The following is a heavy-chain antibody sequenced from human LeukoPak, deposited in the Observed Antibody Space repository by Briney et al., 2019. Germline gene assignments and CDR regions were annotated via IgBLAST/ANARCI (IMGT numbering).Heavy chain of an antibody. V-gene: IGHV3-74*01. CDR1: GFTFSSYW. CDR3: AREDCSSTSCYRGNDY. D-gene: IGHD2-2*02. Sequence: PGGSLRLSCAASGFTFSSYWMHWIRQAPGKGLVWVSRINSDGSSTSYADSVKGRFTISRDNAKNTLYLQMNRLRAEDTAVYYCAREDCSSTSCYRGNDYWGQGTLVTVSS. CDR2: INSDGSST. J-gene: IGHJ4*02.